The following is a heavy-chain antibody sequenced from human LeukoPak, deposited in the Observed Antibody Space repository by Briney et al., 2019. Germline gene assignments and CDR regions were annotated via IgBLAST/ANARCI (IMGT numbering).Heavy chain of an antibody. CDR3: ARPPRGDYYGSGSYYEISYYYYMDV. V-gene: IGHV3-74*01. CDR2: INSDGSST. Sequence: GGSLRLSCAASGFTFSSYWMHWVRQAPGKGLVWVSRINSDGSSTSYADSEKRRFNISRDNAKNTLYLQMNSLRAEDTAVYYCARPPRGDYYGSGSYYEISYYYYMDVWGKGTTVTVSS. D-gene: IGHD3-10*01. CDR1: GFTFSSYW. J-gene: IGHJ6*03.